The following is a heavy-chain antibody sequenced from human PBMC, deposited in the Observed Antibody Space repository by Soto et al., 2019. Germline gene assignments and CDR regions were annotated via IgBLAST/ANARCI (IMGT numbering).Heavy chain of an antibody. CDR1: GFTFSSYA. J-gene: IGHJ6*02. CDR3: AREQQLVQSYYYYYGMDV. Sequence: GGSLRLSCAASGFTFSSYAMHWVRQAPGKGLEWVAVISYDGSNKYYADSVKGRFTISRDNSKNTLYLQMNSLRAEDTAVYYCAREQQLVQSYYYYYGMDVWGQGTTVTVSS. D-gene: IGHD6-13*01. CDR2: ISYDGSNK. V-gene: IGHV3-30-3*01.